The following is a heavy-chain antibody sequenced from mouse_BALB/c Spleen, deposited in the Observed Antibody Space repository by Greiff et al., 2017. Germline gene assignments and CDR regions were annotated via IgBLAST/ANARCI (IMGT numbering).Heavy chain of an antibody. CDR3: ARSDYGNWFAY. CDR1: GYTFTSYV. J-gene: IGHJ3*01. D-gene: IGHD2-1*01. Sequence: EVQRVESGPELVKPGASVKMSCKASGYTFTSYVMHWVKQKPGQGLEWIGYINPYNDGTKYNEKFKGKATLTSDKSSSTAYMELSSLTSEDSAVYYCARSDYGNWFAYWGQGTLVTVSA. V-gene: IGHV1-14*01. CDR2: INPYNDGT.